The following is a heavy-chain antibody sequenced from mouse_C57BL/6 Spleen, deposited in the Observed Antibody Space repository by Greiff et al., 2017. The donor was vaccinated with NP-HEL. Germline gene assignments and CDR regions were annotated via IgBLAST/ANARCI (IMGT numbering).Heavy chain of an antibody. D-gene: IGHD2-3*01. CDR2: IWSGGST. CDR1: GFSLTSYG. V-gene: IGHV2-2*01. J-gene: IGHJ4*01. Sequence: VQLQQSGPGLVQPSQSLSITCTVSGFSLTSYGVHWVRQSPGKGLEWLGVIWSGGSTDYNAAFISRLSISKDNSKSQVFFKMNSLQADDTAIYYCASYDGYYVYAMDYWGQGTSVTVSS. CDR3: ASYDGYYVYAMDY.